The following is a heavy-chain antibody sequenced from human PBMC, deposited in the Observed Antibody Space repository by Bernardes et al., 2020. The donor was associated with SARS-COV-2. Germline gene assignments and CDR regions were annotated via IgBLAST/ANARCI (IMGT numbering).Heavy chain of an antibody. D-gene: IGHD4-17*01. V-gene: IGHV4-30-2*01. CDR3: ARGYGDHADRFSDKNWFDP. Sequence: SETLSLTCTVSGGSISSSNYYWSWIRQPKGKGLEWIGYIYHSGSTYYNPSLKSRVTISVDRSKNQFSLKLSSVTAADTAVYYFARGYGDHADRFSDKNWFDPWCQETLVTVSS. CDR2: IYHSGST. CDR1: GGSISSSNYY. J-gene: IGHJ5*02.